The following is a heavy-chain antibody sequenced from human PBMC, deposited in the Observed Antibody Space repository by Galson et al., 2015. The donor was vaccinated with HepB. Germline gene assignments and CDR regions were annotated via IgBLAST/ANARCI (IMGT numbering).Heavy chain of an antibody. Sequence: SVKVSCKASGYTLTNYHFHWLRQAPRQGPEWMGKIFAGGGSTRYAERFQGRVTLTRDSSASTIYMEVSSLRSDDTAVYYCARETPDTYYFDYWGQGTLVTVSS. V-gene: IGHV1-46*01. CDR3: ARETPDTYYFDY. CDR2: IFAGGGST. J-gene: IGHJ4*02. D-gene: IGHD2-15*01. CDR1: GYTLTNYH.